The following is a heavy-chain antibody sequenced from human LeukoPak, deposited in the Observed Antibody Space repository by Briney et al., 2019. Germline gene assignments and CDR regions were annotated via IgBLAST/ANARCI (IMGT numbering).Heavy chain of an antibody. CDR2: IYHSGST. CDR3: ASFPSVDY. CDR1: GGSISSSSYY. J-gene: IGHJ4*02. D-gene: IGHD3-3*01. Sequence: PSETLSLTCTVSGGSISSSSYYWGWIRQPPGKGPEWIGSIYHSGSTYYNPSLKSRVTISADTSTNQFSLKLSSVTASDTAVYYCASFPSVDYWGQGTPVTVSS. V-gene: IGHV4-39*01.